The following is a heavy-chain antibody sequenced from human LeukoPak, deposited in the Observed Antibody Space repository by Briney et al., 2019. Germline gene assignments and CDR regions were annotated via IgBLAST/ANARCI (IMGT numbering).Heavy chain of an antibody. D-gene: IGHD6-6*01. V-gene: IGHV3-13*01. J-gene: IGHJ4*02. CDR2: IGTAGDT. CDR1: GFTFSRYD. Sequence: GGSLRLSCAASGFTFSRYDMHWVRQVAGKGLEWVSAIGTAGDTYYPDSVKGRFTVSRENVKNSLFLQMNSLRVEDTAVYYCARSVGSSSAYWGQGTLVTVSS. CDR3: ARSVGSSSAY.